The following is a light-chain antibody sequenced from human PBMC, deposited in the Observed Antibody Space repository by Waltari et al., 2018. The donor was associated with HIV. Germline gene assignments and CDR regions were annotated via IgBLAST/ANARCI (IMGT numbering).Light chain of an antibody. CDR1: SSDVGGYNY. CDR3: SSYTNSSTPVV. CDR2: EVR. V-gene: IGLV2-14*01. Sequence: QSALAQPASVSGSPGQSITISCTGTSSDVGGYNYVSWYQHHPGKVPKLIVYEVRNRPSGVSNRFAGSKSGNTASLTISGLQAEDEADYYCSSYTNSSTPVVFGGGTKLTVL. J-gene: IGLJ2*01.